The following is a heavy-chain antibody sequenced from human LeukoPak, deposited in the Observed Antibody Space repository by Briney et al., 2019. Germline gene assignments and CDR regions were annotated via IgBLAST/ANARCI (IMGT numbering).Heavy chain of an antibody. CDR2: IIPIFGTA. D-gene: IGHD3-9*01. J-gene: IGHJ6*04. Sequence: EASVKVSCKASGGTFSSYAISWVRQAPGQGLEWLGGIIPIFGTANYAQKFQGRVTITADKSTSTAYMELSSLRSEDTAVYYCARDYPYHDILTGPSGGMDVWGKGTTVTVSS. CDR1: GGTFSSYA. V-gene: IGHV1-69*06. CDR3: ARDYPYHDILTGPSGGMDV.